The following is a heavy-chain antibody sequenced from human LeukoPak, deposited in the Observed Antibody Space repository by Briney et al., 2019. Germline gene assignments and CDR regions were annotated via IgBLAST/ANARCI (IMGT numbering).Heavy chain of an antibody. CDR1: GGSISSYY. CDR2: IYTSGST. J-gene: IGHJ4*02. V-gene: IGHV4-4*07. CDR3: ARDGDYILGLNYFDY. Sequence: SETLSLTCTVSGGSISSYYWSWIRQPAGKGLEWIGRIYTSGSTNYNPSLKSRVTMSVDTPKNQFSLKLSSVTAADTAVYYCARDGDYILGLNYFDYWGQGTLVTVSS. D-gene: IGHD4-11*01.